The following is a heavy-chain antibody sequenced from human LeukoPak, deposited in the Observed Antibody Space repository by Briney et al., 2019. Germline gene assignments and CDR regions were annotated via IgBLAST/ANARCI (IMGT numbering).Heavy chain of an antibody. D-gene: IGHD2-15*01. Sequence: GGSLRLSCAASGFTFSSYAMSWVRQAPGKGLEWVSAISGSGGSTYCADSVKGRFTISRDNSKNTLYLQMNSLRAEDTAVYYCARDVRYCSGGSCYGAFDIWGQGTMVTVSS. CDR2: ISGSGGST. V-gene: IGHV3-23*01. CDR1: GFTFSSYA. J-gene: IGHJ3*02. CDR3: ARDVRYCSGGSCYGAFDI.